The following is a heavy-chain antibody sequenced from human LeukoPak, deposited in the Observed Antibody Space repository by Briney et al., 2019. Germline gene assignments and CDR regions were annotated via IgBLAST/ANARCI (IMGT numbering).Heavy chain of an antibody. CDR2: ISGSGGST. Sequence: PGGSLRLSCAASGFTFSSYAMSWVRRAPGKGLEWASAISGSGGSTDYADSVKGRFTISRDNSKNTLYVQMNSLSAEDTAVYYCAKNADSGGYYYVNYWGQGTLVTVSS. D-gene: IGHD3-22*01. CDR3: AKNADSGGYYYVNY. CDR1: GFTFSSYA. J-gene: IGHJ4*02. V-gene: IGHV3-23*01.